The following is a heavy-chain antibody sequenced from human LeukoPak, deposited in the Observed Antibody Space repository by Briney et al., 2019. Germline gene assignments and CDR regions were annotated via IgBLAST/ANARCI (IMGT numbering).Heavy chain of an antibody. D-gene: IGHD2-2*01. CDR2: TNHSGST. J-gene: IGHJ4*02. Sequence: SETLSLTCAVYGGSFSGYYWSWIRQPPGKGLEWIGETNHSGSTNYNPSLKSRVTISVDTSKNQFSLKLSSVTAADTAVYYCAGGLGRGDCSSTSCYPKQYYFDYWGQGTLVTVSS. V-gene: IGHV4-34*01. CDR3: AGGLGRGDCSSTSCYPKQYYFDY. CDR1: GGSFSGYY.